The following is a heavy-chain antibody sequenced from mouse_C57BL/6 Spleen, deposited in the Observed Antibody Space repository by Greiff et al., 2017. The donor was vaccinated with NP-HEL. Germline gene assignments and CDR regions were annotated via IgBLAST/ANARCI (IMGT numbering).Heavy chain of an antibody. V-gene: IGHV1-50*01. Sequence: QVQLQQSGAELVKPGASVKLSCKASGYTFTSYWMPWVKPRPGQGLEWIGEIDPSDSYTTYNQKFKGKATLTVDTSSSTAYMQLSSLTSEDSAVYYCARVGPRTAFAYWGQGTLVTVSA. CDR2: IDPSDSYT. D-gene: IGHD5-1*01. CDR1: GYTFTSYW. CDR3: ARVGPRTAFAY. J-gene: IGHJ3*01.